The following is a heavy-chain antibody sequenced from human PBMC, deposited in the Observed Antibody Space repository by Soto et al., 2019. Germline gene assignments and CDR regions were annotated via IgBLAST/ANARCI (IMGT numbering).Heavy chain of an antibody. CDR1: GFTFSNAW. J-gene: IGHJ5*02. D-gene: IGHD3-22*01. CDR3: TRGSYYYDSSGYSWWFDP. CDR2: IKSKTDGGTT. V-gene: IGHV3-15*07. Sequence: GGSLRLSCAASGFTFSNAWMNWVRQAPGKGLEWVGRIKSKTDGGTTDYAAPVKGRFTISRDDSKNTLYLQMNSLKTEDTAVYYCTRGSYYYDSSGYSWWFDPWGQGTLVTVSS.